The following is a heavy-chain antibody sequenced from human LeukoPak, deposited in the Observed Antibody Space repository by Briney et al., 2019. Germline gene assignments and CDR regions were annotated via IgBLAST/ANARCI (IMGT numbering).Heavy chain of an antibody. J-gene: IGHJ4*02. Sequence: AAVKGPWKETGDPRTRLSMGGGRHAHGKRLEWVGGFDAEEGETISAQQFQGRVTMTEETSTSADYIMLSSLRSEHTAIYFCATSTPDGSGTYSMFDFWGQGTPVTVSS. CDR2: FDAEEGET. D-gene: IGHD3-10*01. CDR1: GDPRTRLS. CDR3: ATSTPDGSGTYSMFDF. V-gene: IGHV1-24*01.